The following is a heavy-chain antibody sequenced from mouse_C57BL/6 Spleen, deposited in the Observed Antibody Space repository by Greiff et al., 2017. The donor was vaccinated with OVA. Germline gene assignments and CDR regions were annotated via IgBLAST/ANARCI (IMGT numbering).Heavy chain of an antibody. CDR1: GYTFTSYW. J-gene: IGHJ2*01. Sequence: QVQLKQPGAELVKPGASVKLSCKASGYTFTSYWMHWVKQRPGQGLEWIGMIHPNSGSTNYNEKFKSKATLTVDKSSSTAYMQLSSLTSEDSAVYYCARRYDYYFDYWGQGTTLTVSS. CDR3: ARRYDYYFDY. V-gene: IGHV1-64*01. CDR2: IHPNSGST. D-gene: IGHD2-4*01.